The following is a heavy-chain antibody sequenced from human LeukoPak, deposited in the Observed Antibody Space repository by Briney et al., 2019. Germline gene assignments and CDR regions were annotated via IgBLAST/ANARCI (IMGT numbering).Heavy chain of an antibody. Sequence: PSETLSLTCTVSGGSISSGGYYWSWIRQPPGKGLKWIGYIYHSGSTYYNPSLKSRVTISIDTSKNQFSLKVSSVTAADTAVYYCARGDYDFWSGYYRGAFDIWGQGTMVTVSS. CDR2: IYHSGST. V-gene: IGHV4-30-2*01. CDR1: GGSISSGGYY. CDR3: ARGDYDFWSGYYRGAFDI. J-gene: IGHJ3*02. D-gene: IGHD3-3*01.